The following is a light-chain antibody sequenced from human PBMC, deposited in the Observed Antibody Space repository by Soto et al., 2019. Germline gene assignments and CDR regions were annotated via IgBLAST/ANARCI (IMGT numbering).Light chain of an antibody. V-gene: IGKV1-9*01. CDR2: AAS. Sequence: DIQLTQSPSFLSASVGDRVTITCRASQGISSFLAWYQQKPGKAPKLLIYAASTLQSGVPSRFSGSGSGTEFTLTISSPQPEDFATYYCQQLTPTMFGGGTKVEIK. J-gene: IGKJ4*02. CDR1: QGISSF. CDR3: QQLTPTM.